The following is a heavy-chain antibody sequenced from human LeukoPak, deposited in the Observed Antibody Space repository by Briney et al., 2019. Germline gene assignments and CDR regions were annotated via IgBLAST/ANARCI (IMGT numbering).Heavy chain of an antibody. V-gene: IGHV3-30*03. Sequence: PGRSLRLSCAASGFTFSSYGMHWVRQAPGKGLEWVAVISYDGSNKYYADSVKGRFTISRDNAKNSLYLQMNSLRAEDTAVYYCARELYGDSHLPLDYWGQGTLVTVSS. CDR2: ISYDGSNK. CDR3: ARELYGDSHLPLDY. J-gene: IGHJ4*02. D-gene: IGHD4-17*01. CDR1: GFTFSSYG.